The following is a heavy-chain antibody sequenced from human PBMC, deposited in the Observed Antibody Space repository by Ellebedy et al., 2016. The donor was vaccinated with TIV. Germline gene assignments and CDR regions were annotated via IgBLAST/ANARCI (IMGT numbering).Heavy chain of an antibody. D-gene: IGHD2-2*01. V-gene: IGHV3-11*01. J-gene: IGHJ5*02. CDR1: GFTFSGYY. CDR3: ARDARFIDQQHNWFDP. Sequence: GESLKISCAASGFTFSGYYMIWIRQAPGKGLEWVSYISNSGSTIYYADSVKGRFTISRDNAKNSLSLLMNSLRAEDTAVYYCARDARFIDQQHNWFDPWGQGTLVTVSS. CDR2: ISNSGSTI.